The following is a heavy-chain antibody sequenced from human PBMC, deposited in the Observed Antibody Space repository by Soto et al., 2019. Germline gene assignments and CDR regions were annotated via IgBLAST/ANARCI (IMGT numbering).Heavy chain of an antibody. CDR2: LWYDGSNK. CDR1: GFTFSSHG. CDR3: ARWDDGRKFDP. J-gene: IGHJ5*02. D-gene: IGHD1-26*01. V-gene: IGHV3-33*01. Sequence: QPQVAESGGGVVQPGRSLRLYCAASGFTFSSHGMHWVRQAPGKGLEWVAVLWYDGSNKYYADYVKGRFTISRDNSKNMVYLQMNNVRADDTAVYYCARWDDGRKFDPWGQGTLVTVSS.